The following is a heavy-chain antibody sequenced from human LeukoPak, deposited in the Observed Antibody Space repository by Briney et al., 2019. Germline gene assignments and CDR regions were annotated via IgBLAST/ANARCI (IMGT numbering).Heavy chain of an antibody. CDR2: IYYSGST. CDR3: ARGTPEWFGETPLDY. J-gene: IGHJ4*02. CDR1: GGSISSYY. D-gene: IGHD3-10*01. V-gene: IGHV4-59*01. Sequence: SETLSLTCTVSGGSISSYYWSWIRQPPGKGLEWIGYIYYSGSTNYNPSLKSRVTISVDTSKNQFSLKLSSVTAADTAVYYCARGTPEWFGETPLDYWGQGTLVTVS.